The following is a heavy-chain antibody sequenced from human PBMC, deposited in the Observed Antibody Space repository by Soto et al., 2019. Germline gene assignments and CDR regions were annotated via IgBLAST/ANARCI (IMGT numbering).Heavy chain of an antibody. Sequence: GESLKISCKGSGYSFTIYWIGWVRQMPGKGLEWMGIIYPGDSDTRYSPSFQGQVTISADKSISTAYLQWSSLKASDTAMYYCARHSLYGDDAFDIWGQGTMVTVSS. CDR3: ARHSLYGDDAFDI. V-gene: IGHV5-51*01. CDR1: GYSFTIYW. J-gene: IGHJ3*02. CDR2: IYPGDSDT. D-gene: IGHD4-17*01.